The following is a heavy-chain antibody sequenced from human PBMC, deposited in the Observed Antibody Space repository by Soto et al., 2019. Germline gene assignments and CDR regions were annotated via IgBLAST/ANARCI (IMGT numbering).Heavy chain of an antibody. J-gene: IGHJ4*02. Sequence: PSETLSLTCTVSGGSLSSYYWSWIRQPPGKGLEWIGYIYYSGSTNYNPSLKSRVTISVDTSKNQFSLKLSSVTAADTAVYYCTGRYGGTLYFWAQGTPVTVSA. V-gene: IGHV4-59*08. D-gene: IGHD4-17*01. CDR3: TGRYGGTLYF. CDR2: IYYSGST. CDR1: GGSLSSYY.